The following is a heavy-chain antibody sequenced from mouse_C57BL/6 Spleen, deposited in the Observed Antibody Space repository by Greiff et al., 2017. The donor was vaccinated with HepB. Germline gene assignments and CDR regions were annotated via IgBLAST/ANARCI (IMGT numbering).Heavy chain of an antibody. CDR3: ARSSGYRNYFDY. D-gene: IGHD3-1*01. V-gene: IGHV1-82*01. Sequence: VQLQESGPELVKPGASVKISCKASGYAFSSSWMNWVKQRPGKGLEWIGRIYPGDGDTNYNGKFKGKATLTADKSSSAAYMQLSSLTSEDSAVYFCARSSGYRNYFDYWGQGTTLTVSS. CDR2: IYPGDGDT. CDR1: GYAFSSSW. J-gene: IGHJ2*01.